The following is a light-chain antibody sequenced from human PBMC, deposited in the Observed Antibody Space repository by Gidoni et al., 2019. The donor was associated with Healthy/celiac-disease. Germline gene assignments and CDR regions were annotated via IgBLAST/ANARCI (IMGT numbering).Light chain of an antibody. CDR2: WAS. J-gene: IGKJ4*01. CDR3: QQYYSTPLT. V-gene: IGKV4-1*01. CDR1: QSVLYSSNNKNY. Sequence: DIVMTQSPVSLAVSLGERATINCKSSQSVLYSSNNKNYLAWYQQKPVQPPKLLIYWASTRESGVPDRCSGSVSGTDFTLTISSLQAEDVAVYYCQQYYSTPLTFGQGTKVEIK.